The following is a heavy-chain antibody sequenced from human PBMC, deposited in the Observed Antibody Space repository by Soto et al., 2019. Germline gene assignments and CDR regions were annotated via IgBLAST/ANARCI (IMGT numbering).Heavy chain of an antibody. CDR1: GYTFTSYA. J-gene: IGHJ4*02. Sequence: QVQLVQSGAEEKKPGASVKVSCKASGYTFTSYAMHWVRQAPGQRLEWMGWINAGNGNTKHSQKFQGRVTITRDTSASTASMELRSLTTEATAEYYWARSNVVVTALDYCGQGTLVTVSS. CDR2: INAGNGNT. CDR3: ARSNVVVTALDY. D-gene: IGHD2-21*02. V-gene: IGHV1-3*05.